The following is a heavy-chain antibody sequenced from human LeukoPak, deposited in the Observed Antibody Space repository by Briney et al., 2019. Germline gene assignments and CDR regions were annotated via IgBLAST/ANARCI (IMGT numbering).Heavy chain of an antibody. J-gene: IGHJ6*03. CDR3: ARDILIWEGGYNSEGVFNYYFMDV. Sequence: SETLSLTCTVSGGSISSYYWSWIRQPPGKGLEWIGYIYYSGSTNYNPSLKSRVTISVDTSKNQFSLKLSSVTAADPAVYYCARDILIWEGGYNSEGVFNYYFMDVWGKGTTVTVSS. CDR2: IYYSGST. D-gene: IGHD5-24*01. V-gene: IGHV4-59*12. CDR1: GGSISSYY.